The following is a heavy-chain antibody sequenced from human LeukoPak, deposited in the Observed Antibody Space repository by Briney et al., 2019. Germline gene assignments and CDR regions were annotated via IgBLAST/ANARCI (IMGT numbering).Heavy chain of an antibody. Sequence: SETLSLTCTVSGGSISSYYWSWIRQPPGKGLEWIGYIYYSGSTNYNPSLKSRVTISVDTSNNQFSLKLSSVTAADTAVYYCARVSMVRGVIITDNWFDPWGQGTLVTVSS. CDR3: ARVSMVRGVIITDNWFDP. D-gene: IGHD3-10*01. CDR2: IYYSGST. V-gene: IGHV4-59*01. J-gene: IGHJ5*02. CDR1: GGSISSYY.